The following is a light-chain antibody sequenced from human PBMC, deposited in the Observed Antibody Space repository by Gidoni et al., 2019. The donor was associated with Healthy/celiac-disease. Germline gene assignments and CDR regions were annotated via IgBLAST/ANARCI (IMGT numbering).Light chain of an antibody. Sequence: EIVLTQSPGTLSLSQGERATLSCRASQSVSSSYLAWYQQKPGQAPRLLLYGASSRATGIPDRFSGSGSGTDFTLTISRLEPEDFAVYYCQQYGSSPPNTFGQGTKVEIK. J-gene: IGKJ1*01. CDR3: QQYGSSPPNT. CDR1: QSVSSSY. V-gene: IGKV3-20*01. CDR2: GAS.